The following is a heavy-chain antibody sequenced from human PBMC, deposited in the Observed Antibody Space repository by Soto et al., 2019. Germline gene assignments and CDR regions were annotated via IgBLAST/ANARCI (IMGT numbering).Heavy chain of an antibody. CDR3: ARGRFYPSY. V-gene: IGHV1-8*01. J-gene: IGHJ4*02. Sequence: ASVKVFCKTSGYTFTNYNISWVRQAAGQGLEWMGSMNPNSGNTVYAQKFQGRVTMTRNTSINTAYMELSSLTSEDTAVYYCARGRFYPSYWGQGTLVTVSS. CDR1: GYTFTNYN. CDR2: MNPNSGNT. D-gene: IGHD3-16*02.